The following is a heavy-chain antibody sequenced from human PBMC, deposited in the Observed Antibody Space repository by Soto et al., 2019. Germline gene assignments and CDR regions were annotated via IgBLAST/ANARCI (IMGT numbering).Heavy chain of an antibody. CDR3: ANGGSTGSSSNYYYGMDV. CDR1: GFTFSSYG. V-gene: IGHV3-30*18. J-gene: IGHJ6*02. D-gene: IGHD6-13*01. Sequence: GGSLRLSCAASGFTFSSYGMHWVRQAPGKGLEWVAVISYDGSNKYYADSVKGRFTISRDNSKNTLYLQMNSLRAEDTAVYYCANGGSTGSSSNYYYGMDVWGQGTTVTVSS. CDR2: ISYDGSNK.